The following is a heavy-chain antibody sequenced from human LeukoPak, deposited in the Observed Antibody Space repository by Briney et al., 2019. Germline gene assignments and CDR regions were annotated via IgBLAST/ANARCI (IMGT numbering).Heavy chain of an antibody. Sequence: PGRSLRLSCAASGFTFSSYGMHWVRQAPGKGLEWVAVISYDGSNKYYADSVKGRFTISRDNSKNTLYLQMNSLRAEDTAVYYCAKEVVGNCSSTSCYVGYGMDVWGQGTTVTVSS. V-gene: IGHV3-30*18. CDR2: ISYDGSNK. CDR3: AKEVVGNCSSTSCYVGYGMDV. CDR1: GFTFSSYG. D-gene: IGHD2-2*03. J-gene: IGHJ6*02.